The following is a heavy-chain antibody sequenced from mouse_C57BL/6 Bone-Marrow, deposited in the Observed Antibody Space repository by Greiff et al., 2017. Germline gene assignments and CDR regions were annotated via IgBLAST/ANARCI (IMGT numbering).Heavy chain of an antibody. CDR3: ARPLPSTVGDY. J-gene: IGHJ2*01. CDR2: IYPRSGNT. V-gene: IGHV1-81*01. Sequence: VQLQESGAELARPGASVKLSCKASGYTFTSYGISWVKQRTGQGLEWIGEIYPRSGNTYYNEKFKGKATLTADKSSSTAYMELRSLTSEDSAGYFCARPLPSTVGDYWCQGTTLTVSS. D-gene: IGHD1-1*01. CDR1: GYTFTSYG.